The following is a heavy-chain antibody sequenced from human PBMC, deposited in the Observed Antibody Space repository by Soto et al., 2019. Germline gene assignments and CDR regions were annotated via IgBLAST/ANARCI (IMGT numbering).Heavy chain of an antibody. V-gene: IGHV3-48*03. J-gene: IGHJ4*02. CDR1: GFIFSSYE. CDR2: ISSSGTTI. Sequence: SLRLSCAPSGFIFSSYEMNWVRQAPGKGLEWISYISSSGTTIYYADSVKGRFTLSRDNAKNSLYLQMNGLRAEDTAVYYCARGLMGYDWGQGTLVTVSS. D-gene: IGHD3-3*01. CDR3: ARGLMGYD.